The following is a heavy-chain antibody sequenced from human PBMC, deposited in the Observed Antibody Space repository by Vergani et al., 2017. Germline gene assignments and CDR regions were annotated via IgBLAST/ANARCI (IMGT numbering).Heavy chain of an antibody. CDR2: IWYDGSNK. CDR1: GFTFSSYG. Sequence: QVQLVESGGGVVQPGRSLRLSCAASGFTFSSYGMHWVRQAPGKGLEWVAVIWYDGSNKYYADSVKGRFTISRDNSKNTLYLQMNSLRAEDTAVYYCARDPAGIWSTDFLEWLGPGVDWGQGTLVTVSS. D-gene: IGHD3-3*01. CDR3: ARDPAGIWSTDFLEWLGPGVD. J-gene: IGHJ4*02. V-gene: IGHV3-33*08.